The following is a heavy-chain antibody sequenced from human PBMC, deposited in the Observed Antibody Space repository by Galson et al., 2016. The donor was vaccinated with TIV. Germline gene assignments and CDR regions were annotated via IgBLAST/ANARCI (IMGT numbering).Heavy chain of an antibody. CDR1: GGTLNNYA. CDR3: AKVTGYYFDTSCNWTKRNWFDP. V-gene: IGHV1-69*05. D-gene: IGHD3-9*01. Sequence: SVKVSCKASGGTLNNYAISWMRQAPGQGLEWMGGILPIFGITEYGQKFQGRVTITTDQSTNTAYMALSRVRSEETAVYYCAKVTGYYFDTSCNWTKRNWFDPWGQGTLVTVSS. J-gene: IGHJ5*02. CDR2: ILPIFGIT.